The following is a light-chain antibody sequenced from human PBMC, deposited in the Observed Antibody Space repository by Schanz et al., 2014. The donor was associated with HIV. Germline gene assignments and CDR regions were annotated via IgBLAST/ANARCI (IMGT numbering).Light chain of an antibody. J-gene: IGLJ1*01. CDR1: SSDIGSYNL. CDR2: EVT. Sequence: QSSLTQPASVSGSPGESITISCTGTSSDIGSYNLVSWYQQHPGKAPQLMIYEVTKRPSGVSDRFSGSKSGNTASLTIYDLQREDEADYYCSSLSTSGAPLFGTGTKLTVL. V-gene: IGLV2-14*02. CDR3: SSLSTSGAPL.